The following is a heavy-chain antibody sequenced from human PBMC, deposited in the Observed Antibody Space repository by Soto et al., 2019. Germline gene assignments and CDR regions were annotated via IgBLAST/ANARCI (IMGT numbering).Heavy chain of an antibody. Sequence: SVKVSCKASGGTFSSYAISWVRQAPGQGLEWMGGIIPIFGTANYAQKFQGRVTITADESTSTAYMELSSLRSEDTAVYYCARDGVLVPAADYYYYGMDVWGQGTTVTVSS. J-gene: IGHJ6*02. CDR2: IIPIFGTA. V-gene: IGHV1-69*13. D-gene: IGHD2-2*01. CDR3: ARDGVLVPAADYYYYGMDV. CDR1: GGTFSSYA.